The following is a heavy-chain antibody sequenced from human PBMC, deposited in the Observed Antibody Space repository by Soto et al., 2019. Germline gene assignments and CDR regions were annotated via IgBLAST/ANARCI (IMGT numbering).Heavy chain of an antibody. J-gene: IGHJ6*02. Sequence: EVQLVESGGGSIQPGGSVRLSCSASGLSVSSNFMTWVRQSPGKALEWVSVMFSGGHTEYGGSVKGRFTMFRDSSKNTVFLQMKSLSVEDTAMYYCVSENLVLEGTLNTCHGMDVWGQGTAVTVSS. CDR1: GLSVSSNF. CDR2: MFSGGHT. V-gene: IGHV3-53*01. D-gene: IGHD3-3*01. CDR3: VSENLVLEGTLNTCHGMDV.